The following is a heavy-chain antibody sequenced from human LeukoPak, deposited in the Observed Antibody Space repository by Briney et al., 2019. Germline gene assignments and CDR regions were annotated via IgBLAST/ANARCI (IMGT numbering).Heavy chain of an antibody. CDR2: IFTSGNT. J-gene: IGHJ6*03. V-gene: IGHV4-4*09. Sequence: SETLSLTCTVSGGSISSYYWSWIRQPPGKGLEWIGYIFTSGNTNYNPSLKSRVTISADTSKNQFSLKLSSVTAADTAVYFCAKLGVTMVRGVYYYYYMDVWGKGTTVTVSS. CDR3: AKLGVTMVRGVYYYYYMDV. D-gene: IGHD3-10*01. CDR1: GGSISSYY.